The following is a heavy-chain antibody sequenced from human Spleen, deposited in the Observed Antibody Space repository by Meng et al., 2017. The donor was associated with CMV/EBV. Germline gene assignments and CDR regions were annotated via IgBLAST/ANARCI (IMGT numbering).Heavy chain of an antibody. CDR3: ARLELRFQAAEY. D-gene: IGHD1-7*01. CDR2: IYPSDSET. Sequence: GESLKISCKGSGYSFTTYWVGWVRQMSGKGLEWMGIIYPSDSETIYSPSFQGQVTISADKSINTAYLQWENLKASDTAMYYCARLELRFQAAEYWGQGTLVTVSS. V-gene: IGHV5-51*01. CDR1: GYSFTTYW. J-gene: IGHJ4*02.